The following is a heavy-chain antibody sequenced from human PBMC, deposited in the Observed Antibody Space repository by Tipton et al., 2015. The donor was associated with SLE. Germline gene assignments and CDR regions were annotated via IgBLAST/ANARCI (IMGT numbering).Heavy chain of an antibody. CDR2: INYSGNT. D-gene: IGHD6-19*01. J-gene: IGHJ4*02. CDR1: GGPFNGFL. Sequence: LRLSCAVSGGPFNGFLWTWIRQPPGKELGWIGEINYSGNTNYNPSLKSRVTISVDTSKKHFSLRLTSVTAADTAVYYCARARQWLVGDYWGQGTLVIVSS. CDR3: ARARQWLVGDY. V-gene: IGHV4-34*01.